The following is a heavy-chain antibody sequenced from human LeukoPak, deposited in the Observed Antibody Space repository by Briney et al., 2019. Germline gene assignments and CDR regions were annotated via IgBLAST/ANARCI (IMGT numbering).Heavy chain of an antibody. D-gene: IGHD6-19*01. CDR1: GYTFTSYG. V-gene: IGHV1-69*13. CDR2: IIPIFGTA. Sequence: GASVKVSCKASGYTFTSYGISWVRQAPGQGLEWMGGIIPIFGTANYAQKFQGRVTITADESTSTAYMELSSLRSEDTAVYYCARDSSGWPTGNWFDPWGQGTLVTVSS. J-gene: IGHJ5*02. CDR3: ARDSSGWPTGNWFDP.